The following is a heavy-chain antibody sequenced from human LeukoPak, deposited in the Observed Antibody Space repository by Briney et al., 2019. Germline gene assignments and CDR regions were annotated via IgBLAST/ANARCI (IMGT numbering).Heavy chain of an antibody. V-gene: IGHV3-30*18. CDR2: ISYDGSNK. D-gene: IGHD6-13*01. Sequence: GRSLRLSCAASGFTFSSYGMHWVRQAPGKGLEWVAVISYDGSNKYYADSVKGRFTISRDNSKNTLYLQMNSLRAEDTAVYYRAKEGIARCFDYWGQGTLVTVSS. CDR3: AKEGIARCFDY. J-gene: IGHJ4*02. CDR1: GFTFSSYG.